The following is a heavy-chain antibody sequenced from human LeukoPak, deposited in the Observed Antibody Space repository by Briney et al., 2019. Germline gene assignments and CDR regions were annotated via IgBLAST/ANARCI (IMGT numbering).Heavy chain of an antibody. V-gene: IGHV4-39*01. CDR3: AITGYSSGWSPVVDY. CDR2: IYYSGST. J-gene: IGHJ4*02. D-gene: IGHD6-19*01. CDR1: GGSISSSSYY. Sequence: KSSETLSLTCTVSGGSISSSSYYWGWIRQPPGKGLEWIGSIYYSGSTYYNPSLKSRVTISVDTSKNQFSLKLSSVTAADTAVYYCAITGYSSGWSPVVDYWGQGTLVTVSS.